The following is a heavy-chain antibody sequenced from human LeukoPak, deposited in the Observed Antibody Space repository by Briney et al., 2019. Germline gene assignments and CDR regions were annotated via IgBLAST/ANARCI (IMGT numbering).Heavy chain of an antibody. CDR3: ARAYYDILTGYSRGLGFDY. CDR2: ISSSGSTI. CDR1: GFTFSSYE. Sequence: GGSLRLSCAASGFTFSSYEMNWVRQAPGKGLEWVSYISSSGSTIYYADSVKGRFTISRDKAKNSLYLQMNSLRAEGTAVYYCARAYYDILTGYSRGLGFDYRGQGTLVTVSS. J-gene: IGHJ4*02. V-gene: IGHV3-48*03. D-gene: IGHD3-9*01.